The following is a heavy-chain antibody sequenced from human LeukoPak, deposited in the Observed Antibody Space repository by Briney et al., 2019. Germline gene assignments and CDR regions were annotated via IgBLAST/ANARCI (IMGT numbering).Heavy chain of an antibody. CDR2: INTDGSST. CDR3: ARDGDYRGVITPYYYYGMDV. CDR1: GFTFSSYW. J-gene: IGHJ6*02. D-gene: IGHD3-10*01. V-gene: IGHV3-74*01. Sequence: PGGSLRLSCAASGFTFSSYWMHWVRQAPGKGLVWVSRINTDGSSTNYADSVKGRFTISRDNAKNTVYLQMNSLRAEDTAVYYCARDGDYRGVITPYYYYGMDVWGQGTTVTVSS.